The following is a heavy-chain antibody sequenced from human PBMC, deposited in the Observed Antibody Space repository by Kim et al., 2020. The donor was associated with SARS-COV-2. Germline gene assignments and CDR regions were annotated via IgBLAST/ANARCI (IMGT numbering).Heavy chain of an antibody. CDR2: IYFGGGT. V-gene: IGHV4-31*03. J-gene: IGHJ4*02. CDR3: TRQPTAGVVSGAFES. Sequence: SETLSLTCTVSGGSVSSGGYFWTWIRQRPGQALEWIGYIYFGGGTSYNPSLESRVSISLDTTNNGFSLNLKSVTAADTAMYFCTRQPTAGVVSGAFESWGQGLSVIVSS. D-gene: IGHD2-15*01. CDR1: GGSVSSGGYF.